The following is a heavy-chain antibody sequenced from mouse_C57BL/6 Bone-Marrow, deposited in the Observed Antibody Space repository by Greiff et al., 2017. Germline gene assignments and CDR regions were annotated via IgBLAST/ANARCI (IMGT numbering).Heavy chain of an antibody. CDR3: TTVVHY. D-gene: IGHD1-1*01. Sequence: EVQLKESGAELVRPGASVKLSCTASGFNIKDDYMHWVKQRPEQGLEWIGWIDPENGDTEYASKFQGKATITADTTSNTAYLQLSSLTSEDTAVYYCTTVVHYGGQGTTLTVSA. CDR1: GFNIKDDY. V-gene: IGHV14-4*01. J-gene: IGHJ2*01. CDR2: IDPENGDT.